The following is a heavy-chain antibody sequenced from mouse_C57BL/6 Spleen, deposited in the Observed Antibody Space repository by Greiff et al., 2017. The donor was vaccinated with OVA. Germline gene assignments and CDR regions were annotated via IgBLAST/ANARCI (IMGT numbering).Heavy chain of an antibody. CDR1: GYTFTSYW. CDR3: ARRGGNYLYFDY. D-gene: IGHD2-1*01. Sequence: VQLQQSGAELVKPGASVKLSCKASGYTFTSYWMHWVKQRPGPGLEWIGMIHPNSGSTNYNEKFKSKATLTVDKSSSTAYMQLSSLTSEDSAVYYCARRGGNYLYFDYWGQGTTLTVSA. V-gene: IGHV1-64*01. CDR2: IHPNSGST. J-gene: IGHJ2*01.